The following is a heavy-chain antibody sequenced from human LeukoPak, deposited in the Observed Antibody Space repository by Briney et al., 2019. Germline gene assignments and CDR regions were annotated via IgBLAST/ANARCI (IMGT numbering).Heavy chain of an antibody. Sequence: PGGSLRLSCAASGFTFDDYGMSWVRQVPGKGLEWVSGINWNGGSTGYADSVKGRFTISRDNAKNSPYLQMDSLRVEDTALYYCARGIRFLGWLSGFDYWGQGTLVTVSS. CDR1: GFTFDDYG. J-gene: IGHJ4*02. V-gene: IGHV3-20*04. D-gene: IGHD3-3*01. CDR2: INWNGGST. CDR3: ARGIRFLGWLSGFDY.